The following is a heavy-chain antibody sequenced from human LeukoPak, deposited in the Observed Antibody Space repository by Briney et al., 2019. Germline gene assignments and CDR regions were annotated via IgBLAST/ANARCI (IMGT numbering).Heavy chain of an antibody. CDR1: GGSISSYY. Sequence: PSETLSLTCTVPGGSISSYYWSWIRQPAGKGLEWIGRIYTSGSTNYNPSLKSRVTMSVDTSKNQFSLKLSSVTAADAAVYYCASSPPVSRDAFDIWGQGTMVTVSS. CDR3: ASSPPVSRDAFDI. J-gene: IGHJ3*02. CDR2: IYTSGST. V-gene: IGHV4-4*07.